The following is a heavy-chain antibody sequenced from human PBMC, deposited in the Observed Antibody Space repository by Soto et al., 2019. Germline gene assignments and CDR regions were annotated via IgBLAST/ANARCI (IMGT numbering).Heavy chain of an antibody. CDR3: ARDTNYYDSSGYLVRWFDP. V-gene: IGHV3-48*03. D-gene: IGHD3-22*01. Sequence: LRLSCAASGFTFSSYEMNWVRQAPGKGLEWVSYINSGGSAIYYADSVEGRFTISRDNAKNSLYLQMNSLRAEDTAVYYCARDTNYYDSSGYLVRWFDPWGQGTLVTVSS. CDR2: INSGGSAI. CDR1: GFTFSSYE. J-gene: IGHJ5*02.